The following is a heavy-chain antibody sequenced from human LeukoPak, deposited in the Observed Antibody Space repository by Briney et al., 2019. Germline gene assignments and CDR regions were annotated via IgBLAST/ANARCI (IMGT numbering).Heavy chain of an antibody. Sequence: GGSLRLSCAASGFTFSSYGMHWVRQAPGKGLEWVAFIRYDGSNKYYADSVKGRFTISRDNSKNTLYLRMNSLRAEDTAVYYCAKDSAPSSSWDIIDYWGQGTLVTVSS. V-gene: IGHV3-30*02. CDR3: AKDSAPSSSWDIIDY. J-gene: IGHJ4*02. CDR2: IRYDGSNK. D-gene: IGHD6-13*01. CDR1: GFTFSSYG.